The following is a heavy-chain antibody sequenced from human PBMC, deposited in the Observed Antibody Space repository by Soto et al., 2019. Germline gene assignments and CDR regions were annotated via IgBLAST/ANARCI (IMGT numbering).Heavy chain of an antibody. D-gene: IGHD3-16*01. V-gene: IGHV3-30*18. CDR1: GFPFSSYG. CDR2: ISYDGSNK. CDR3: AKGVPPRGLSLRYYYYMDV. Sequence: QVQLVESGGGVVQPGRSLRLSCAASGFPFSSYGMHWVRQAPGKGLEWVSVISYDGSNKYYADSVKGRFTISRDDSKNTLYLQVNSLRAEDTAVYYCAKGVPPRGLSLRYYYYMDVWGKGTTVTVSS. J-gene: IGHJ6*03.